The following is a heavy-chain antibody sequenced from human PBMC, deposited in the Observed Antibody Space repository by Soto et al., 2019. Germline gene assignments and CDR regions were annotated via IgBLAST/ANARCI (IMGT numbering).Heavy chain of an antibody. J-gene: IGHJ4*02. Sequence: EEQMLQSGGGLIQPGGSLRLSCAASGFTFGSRAMSWVRQAPGEGLEWVSTITDNGGDSKSADSVRGRFAISRDNSKNILYLQMNSLRAEDSAIYYCARGSEDSYPGSRIFDFWGRGTLVSVSS. CDR2: ITDNGGDS. D-gene: IGHD3-10*01. CDR3: ARGSEDSYPGSRIFDF. CDR1: GFTFGSRA. V-gene: IGHV3-23*01.